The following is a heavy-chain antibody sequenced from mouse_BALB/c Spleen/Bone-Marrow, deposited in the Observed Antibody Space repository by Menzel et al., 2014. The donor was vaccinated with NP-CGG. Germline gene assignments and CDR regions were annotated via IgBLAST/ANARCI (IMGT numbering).Heavy chain of an antibody. D-gene: IGHD2-4*01. CDR1: GFSLTGYG. V-gene: IGHV2-6-7*01. CDR2: IWGDGST. CDR3: ARDSFLITRALDY. Sequence: QVQLQQSGPGLVAPSQRLSIPCTVSGFSLTGYGVSWVRQPPGKGLEWLGMIWGDGSTDYNSALKSRLSISKDNSKSQVFLKMNSLQTDDTARYYCARDSFLITRALDYWGQGTSVTVSS. J-gene: IGHJ4*01.